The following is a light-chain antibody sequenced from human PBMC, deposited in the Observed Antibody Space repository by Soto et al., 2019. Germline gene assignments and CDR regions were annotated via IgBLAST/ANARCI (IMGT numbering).Light chain of an antibody. Sequence: SVLTQPASVSGSPGQSITISCTGASSDVGSYNLVSWYQQHPGKAPKLMIYEVSKRPSGVSNRFSGSKSGNTASLTISGLQLEAEDDNECCSSEDSTFYVFGTGAKVTVL. J-gene: IGLJ1*01. CDR3: CSSEDSTFYV. CDR2: EVS. CDR1: SSDVGSYNL. V-gene: IGLV2-23*02.